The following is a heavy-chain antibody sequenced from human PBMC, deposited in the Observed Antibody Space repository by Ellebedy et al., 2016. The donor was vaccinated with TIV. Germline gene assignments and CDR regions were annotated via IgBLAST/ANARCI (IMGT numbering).Heavy chain of an antibody. CDR3: AGAILGTYGIDV. J-gene: IGHJ6*02. CDR2: MFYSGRA. CDR1: GGSISSSGYY. V-gene: IGHV4-39*01. D-gene: IGHD1-1*01. Sequence: SETLSLXXTVSGGSISSSGYYWGWVRQPPGKGLEWIGSMFYSGRAYYSPSLKSRVTISVDTSKNQFSLRQTSVTAADTALYYCAGAILGTYGIDVWGQGTTVTVS.